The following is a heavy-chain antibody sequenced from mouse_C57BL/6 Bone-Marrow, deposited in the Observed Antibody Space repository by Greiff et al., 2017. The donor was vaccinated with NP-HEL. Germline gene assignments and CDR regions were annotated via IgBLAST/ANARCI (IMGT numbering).Heavy chain of an antibody. V-gene: IGHV1-52*01. D-gene: IGHD2-1*01. J-gene: IGHJ4*01. CDR3: ARDHYGNYDYAMDY. Sequence: QVQLQQPGAELVRPGSSVKLSCKASGYTFTSYWMHWVKQRPIQGLEWIGNIDPSDSETHYNQKFKDKATLTVDKPSSTAYMQLSSLTSEDSAVYYCARDHYGNYDYAMDYWGQGTSVTVSS. CDR1: GYTFTSYW. CDR2: IDPSDSET.